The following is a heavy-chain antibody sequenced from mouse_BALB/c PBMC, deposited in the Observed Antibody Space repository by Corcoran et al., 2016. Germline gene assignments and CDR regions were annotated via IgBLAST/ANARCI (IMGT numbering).Heavy chain of an antibody. CDR2: IDPANGNT. D-gene: IGHD1-1*01. CDR1: GFNIKDTY. Sequence: EVQLQQSGAELVKPGASVKLSCTASGFNIKDTYMHWVKQRPEQGLEWIGRIDPANGNTKYDPKFQGKVTITADTSSNTAYLQLSSLTSEDTAVYYCASYGSSYAYAMDYWGQGTSVTVSS. V-gene: IGHV14-3*02. CDR3: ASYGSSYAYAMDY. J-gene: IGHJ4*01.